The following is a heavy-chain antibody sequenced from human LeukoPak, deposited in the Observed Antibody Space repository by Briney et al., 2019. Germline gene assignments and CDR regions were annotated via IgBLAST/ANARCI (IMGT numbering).Heavy chain of an antibody. D-gene: IGHD3-22*01. Sequence: GGSLRLSCAASEFTFSNFAMSWVRQAPGKGLEWVSTISGSGDNTYYADSVKGRFTISRDNSKNTLSLRMNTLRAEDTAVYYCAKDLLQTFFFDSSGYYSDAFGMWGQGTMVTVSP. J-gene: IGHJ3*02. V-gene: IGHV3-23*01. CDR1: EFTFSNFA. CDR2: ISGSGDNT. CDR3: AKDLLQTFFFDSSGYYSDAFGM.